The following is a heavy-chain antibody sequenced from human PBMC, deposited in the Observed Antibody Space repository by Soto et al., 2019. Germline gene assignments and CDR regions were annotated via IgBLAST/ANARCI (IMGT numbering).Heavy chain of an antibody. D-gene: IGHD3-22*01. CDR2: ILPTSDTP. CDR3: ARGYDVNSELDY. J-gene: IGHJ4*02. Sequence: SVKVSCKATGGTFRGYAISWVRQAPGQGLEWLGGILPTSDTPNYPQKFQARVTLTADDSTNTAYMELRGLRSGDTAVYYCARGYDVNSELDYWGQGTLVTVS. CDR1: GGTFRGYA. V-gene: IGHV1-69*13.